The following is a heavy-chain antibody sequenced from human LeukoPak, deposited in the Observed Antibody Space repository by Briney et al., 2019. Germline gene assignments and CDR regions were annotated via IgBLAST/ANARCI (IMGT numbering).Heavy chain of an antibody. D-gene: IGHD3-3*01. V-gene: IGHV4-4*07. CDR3: ARGSGYYLFDY. CDR2: IYTSGST. Sequence: SETLSLTCTVSGGSISSYYWSWIRQPAGKGLEWIGRIYTSGSTDYNPSLKSRVTISVDKSKNQFSLKLSSVTAADTAVYYCARGSGYYLFDYWGQGTLVTVSS. J-gene: IGHJ4*02. CDR1: GGSISSYY.